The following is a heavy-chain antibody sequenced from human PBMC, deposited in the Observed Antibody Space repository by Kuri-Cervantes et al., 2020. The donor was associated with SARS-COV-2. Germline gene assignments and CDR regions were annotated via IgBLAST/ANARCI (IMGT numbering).Heavy chain of an antibody. CDR1: GYTFTNYE. V-gene: IGHV1-8*03. CDR3: ARDARRDEGGYFDY. J-gene: IGHJ4*02. D-gene: IGHD5-24*01. Sequence: ASVTVSCKDSGYTFTNYEINWVRQATGQGLEWMGWMNPNSGDTDYAQKFQGRVTNTTDESTSTAYMELSSLRSEDTAVYYCARDARRDEGGYFDYWGQGTLVTVSS. CDR2: MNPNSGDT.